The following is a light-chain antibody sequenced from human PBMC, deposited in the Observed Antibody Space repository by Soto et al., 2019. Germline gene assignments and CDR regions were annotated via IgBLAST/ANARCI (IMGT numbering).Light chain of an antibody. CDR2: WAS. CDR1: QSVLYSSNNKNY. J-gene: IGKJ2*01. Sequence: DIVMTQSPDSLAVSLGERDTINCKSCQSVLYSSNNKNYLAWYQQKPGQPPKLLIYWASTRESGVPDRFSGSGSGTNFTLTISSLQAEDGAIYYCQQYYSTPQTFGQGTKLEIK. V-gene: IGKV4-1*01. CDR3: QQYYSTPQT.